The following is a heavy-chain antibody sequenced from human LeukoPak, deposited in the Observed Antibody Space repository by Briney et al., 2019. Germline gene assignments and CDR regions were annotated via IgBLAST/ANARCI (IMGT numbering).Heavy chain of an antibody. Sequence: SETLSLTCTVSGGSISSSSYYWGWIRQPPGKGLGWIGSIYYSGSTYYNPSLKSRVTISVDTSKNQFSLKLSSVTAADTAVYYCASRPYYDSSGYYEYYFDYWGQGTLVTVSS. CDR3: ASRPYYDSSGYYEYYFDY. CDR2: IYYSGST. J-gene: IGHJ4*02. D-gene: IGHD3-22*01. CDR1: GGSISSSSYY. V-gene: IGHV4-39*01.